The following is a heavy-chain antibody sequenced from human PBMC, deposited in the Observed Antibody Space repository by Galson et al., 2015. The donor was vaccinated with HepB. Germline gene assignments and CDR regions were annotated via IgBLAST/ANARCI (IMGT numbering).Heavy chain of an antibody. D-gene: IGHD6-13*01. Sequence: PALVKPTQTLTLTCTFSGFSLSTSGVGVGWIRQPPGKALEWLALIYWDDDKRYSPSLKNRLTITKDTSKNQVVLTMTNMDPVDTATYYCAHSMAAAGTRDFDYCGQGALVPPSS. J-gene: IGHJ4*02. CDR2: IYWDDDK. CDR1: GFSLSTSGVG. CDR3: AHSMAAAGTRDFDY. V-gene: IGHV2-5*02.